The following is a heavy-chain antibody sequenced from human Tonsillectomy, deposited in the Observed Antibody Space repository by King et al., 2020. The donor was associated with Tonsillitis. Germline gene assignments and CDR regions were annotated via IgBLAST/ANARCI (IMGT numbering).Heavy chain of an antibody. CDR2: ISYDGSNK. Sequence: VQLVESGGGVVQPGRSLRLSCAASGFTFSSYGMHWVRQAPGKGLEWVAVISYDGSNKYYADSVKGRLTISRDNSKNTLYLQMNSLRAEDRAVYYCAKIAAYYDILTGPQSFYYYYGMDVWGQGTTVTVSS. V-gene: IGHV3-30*18. CDR3: AKIAAYYDILTGPQSFYYYYGMDV. D-gene: IGHD3-9*01. CDR1: GFTFSSYG. J-gene: IGHJ6*02.